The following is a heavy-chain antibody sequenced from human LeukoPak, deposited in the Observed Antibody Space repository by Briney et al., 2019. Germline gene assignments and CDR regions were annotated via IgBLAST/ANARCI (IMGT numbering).Heavy chain of an antibody. Sequence: SETLSLTCTVSGGSISSSSYYWGWIRQPPGKGLEWIGSIYYSGSTYYNPSLKSRVTISVDKSKNQFSLKLSSVTAADTAVYYCARDRPFTVTMGAFRTGFDYWGQGTLVTVSS. CDR3: ARDRPFTVTMGAFRTGFDY. CDR1: GGSISSSSYY. CDR2: IYYSGST. J-gene: IGHJ4*02. D-gene: IGHD4-17*01. V-gene: IGHV4-39*07.